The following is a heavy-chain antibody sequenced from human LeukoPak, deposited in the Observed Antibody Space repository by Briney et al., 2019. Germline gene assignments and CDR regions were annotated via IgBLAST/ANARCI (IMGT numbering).Heavy chain of an antibody. CDR1: GGSVSSSSYY. V-gene: IGHV4-39*07. D-gene: IGHD3-10*01. Sequence: SETLSLTCTVSGGSVSSSSYYWGWIRQPPGKGLEWIGEINHSGSTNYNPSLKSRVTISVDTSKNQFSLKLSSVTAADTAVYYCARRVGYYYGSGSYYKPQNWFDPWGQGTLVTVSS. CDR3: ARRVGYYYGSGSYYKPQNWFDP. CDR2: INHSGST. J-gene: IGHJ5*02.